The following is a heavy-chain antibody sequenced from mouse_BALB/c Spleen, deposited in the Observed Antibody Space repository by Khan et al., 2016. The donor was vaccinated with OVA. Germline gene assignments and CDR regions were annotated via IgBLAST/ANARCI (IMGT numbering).Heavy chain of an antibody. CDR2: IYPSDSYT. CDR3: TREVVDGSSFAY. CDR1: GYTFTNYW. Sequence: QVQLQQPGTELVRPGASVKLSCKASGYTFTNYWINWVKQRPGQGLEWIGNIYPSDSYTNYHQKFKDKATWTVDKASSTAYMQLSSPTSEDSAVYYWTREVVDGSSFAYWGQGTLVTVSA. D-gene: IGHD1-1*02. J-gene: IGHJ3*01. V-gene: IGHV1-69*02.